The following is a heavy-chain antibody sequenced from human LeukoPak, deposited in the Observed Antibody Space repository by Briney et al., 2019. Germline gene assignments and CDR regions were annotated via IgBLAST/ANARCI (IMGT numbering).Heavy chain of an antibody. CDR3: ARASSGWYVHNFDY. CDR2: INPNSGGT. J-gene: IGHJ4*02. Sequence: ASVKVSCKASGYTFTGYYMHWVRQAPGQGLEWMGWINPNSGGTNYAQKFQGRVTMTRGTSISTAYMELSRLRSDDTAVYYCARASSGWYVHNFDYWGQGTLVTVSS. CDR1: GYTFTGYY. D-gene: IGHD6-19*01. V-gene: IGHV1-2*02.